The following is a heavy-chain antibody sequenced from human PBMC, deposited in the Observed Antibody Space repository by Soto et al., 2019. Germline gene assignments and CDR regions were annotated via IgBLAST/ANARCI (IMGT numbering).Heavy chain of an antibody. CDR1: GGSISSGGYS. CDR3: AKVLGGNLRFGEMGAFDI. Sequence: SETLSLTCAVSGGSISSGGYSWSWIRQPPGKGLEWIGYIYHSGSTYYNPSLKSRVTISVDRSKNQFSLKLSSVTAADTAVYYCAKVLGGNLRFGEMGAFDIWGQGTMVT. D-gene: IGHD3-10*01. CDR2: IYHSGST. J-gene: IGHJ3*02. V-gene: IGHV4-30-2*01.